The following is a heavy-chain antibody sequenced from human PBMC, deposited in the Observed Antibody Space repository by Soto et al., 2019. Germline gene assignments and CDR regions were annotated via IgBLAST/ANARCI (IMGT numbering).Heavy chain of an antibody. J-gene: IGHJ4*02. CDR3: AALPAYCGGDCPDY. V-gene: IGHV3-23*01. Sequence: GGSLRLSCAASGFTFSSYAMSWVRQAPGKGLEWVSAISGSGGSTYYADSVKGRFTISRDNSKNTLYLQMNSLRAEDTAVYYCAALPAYCGGDCPDYWGQGTLVTVSS. CDR1: GFTFSSYA. CDR2: ISGSGGST. D-gene: IGHD2-21*02.